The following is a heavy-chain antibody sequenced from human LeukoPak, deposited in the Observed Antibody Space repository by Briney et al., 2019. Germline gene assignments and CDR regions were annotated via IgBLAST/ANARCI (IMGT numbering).Heavy chain of an antibody. CDR1: GYSISSGYY. V-gene: IGHV4-38-2*01. CDR2: IYHSGST. J-gene: IGHJ4*02. D-gene: IGHD4-17*01. CDR3: ARPLSDDYGDYEDY. Sequence: SETLSLTCAVSGYSISSGYYWGWIRQPPGKGREWSGSIYHSGSTYYNPSLKSRVTISVDTSKNQFSLKLSSVTAADTAVYYCARPLSDDYGDYEDYWGQGTLVTVSS.